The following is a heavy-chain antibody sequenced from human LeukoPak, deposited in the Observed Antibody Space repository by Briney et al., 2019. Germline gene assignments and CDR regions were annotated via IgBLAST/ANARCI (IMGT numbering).Heavy chain of an antibody. D-gene: IGHD4-17*01. CDR3: ARSMYYGDYGNRFDP. V-gene: IGHV4-59*08. J-gene: IGHJ5*02. Sequence: SETLSPTCTVSGGSISSYYWNWIRQPPGKGLEWIGYIYNSGSANYNPSLKSRVTISVDTSKKQFSLKVNSVTAADTAVYYCARSMYYGDYGNRFDPWGQGTLVTVSS. CDR1: GGSISSYY. CDR2: IYNSGSA.